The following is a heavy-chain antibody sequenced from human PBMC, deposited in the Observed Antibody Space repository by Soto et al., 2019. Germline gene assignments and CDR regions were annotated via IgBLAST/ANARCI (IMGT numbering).Heavy chain of an antibody. CDR3: ARGHDILTGYTDY. V-gene: IGHV4-59*01. CDR1: GGSISSYY. D-gene: IGHD3-9*01. Sequence: QVQLQESGPGLVKPSETLSLTCTVSGGSISSYYWSWIRQPPGKGLEWIGYIYYSGSTNYTPSPKSRATISVATSTTPCSLKPSSVTAAGTAVYYCARGHDILTGYTDYWGQGTLVTVSS. CDR2: IYYSGST. J-gene: IGHJ4*02.